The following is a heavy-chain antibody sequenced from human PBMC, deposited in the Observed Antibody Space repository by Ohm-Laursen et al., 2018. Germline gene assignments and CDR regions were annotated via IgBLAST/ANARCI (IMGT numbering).Heavy chain of an antibody. CDR3: ARPPPLHYYGSGSYLGY. CDR1: GYTFTSYY. Sequence: ASVKVSCKASGYTFTSYYMHWVRQAPGQGLEWMGIINPSGASTSYAQKFQGRVTMTRDTSTSTVYMELSSLRSEDTAVYYCARPPPLHYYGSGSYLGYWGQGTLVTVSS. V-gene: IGHV1-46*01. J-gene: IGHJ4*02. CDR2: INPSGAST. D-gene: IGHD3-10*01.